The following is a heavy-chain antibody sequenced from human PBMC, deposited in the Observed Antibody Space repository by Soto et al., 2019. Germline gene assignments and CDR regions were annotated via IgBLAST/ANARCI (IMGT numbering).Heavy chain of an antibody. Sequence: KPSETLSLTCTVSGGSISSGDYYWSWIRQPPGKGLEWIGSIEDSGTTYYNSSLKSRVTISIGTSKTQFSLKLNSVNAADTAVYYCARIPAVNYYYDA. CDR1: GGSISSGDYY. J-gene: IGHJ3*01. CDR3: ARIPAVNYYYDA. CDR2: IEDSGTT. D-gene: IGHD3-22*01. V-gene: IGHV4-39*01.